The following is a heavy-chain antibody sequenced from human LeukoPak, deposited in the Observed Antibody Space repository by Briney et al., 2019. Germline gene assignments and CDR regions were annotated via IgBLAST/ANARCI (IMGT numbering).Heavy chain of an antibody. CDR3: ARVPLDDSGAYLDLDY. CDR1: SDSITRGYY. CDR2: IYHSGNT. Sequence: PSETLSLTRTVSSDSITRGYYWGWIRQSPGKGLEWIGSIYHSGNTYYNPSLKSRVSISVDTSKNQFSLNLRSVTAADTAVYYCARVPLDDSGAYLDLDYWGQGTLVTVSS. V-gene: IGHV4-38-2*02. J-gene: IGHJ4*02. D-gene: IGHD3-22*01.